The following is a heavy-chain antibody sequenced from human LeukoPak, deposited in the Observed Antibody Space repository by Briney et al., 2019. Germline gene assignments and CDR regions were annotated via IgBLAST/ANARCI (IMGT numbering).Heavy chain of an antibody. V-gene: IGHV4-34*01. J-gene: IGHJ6*03. CDR3: ARGVVYYMDV. CDR2: INHSGGT. Sequence: SETLSLTCAVYGGSFSGYYWSWIRQPPGKGLEWIGEINHSGGTNYNPSLKSRVTISVDTSKNQFSLKLSSVTAADTAVYYCARGVVYYMDVWGKGTTVTISS. CDR1: GGSFSGYY.